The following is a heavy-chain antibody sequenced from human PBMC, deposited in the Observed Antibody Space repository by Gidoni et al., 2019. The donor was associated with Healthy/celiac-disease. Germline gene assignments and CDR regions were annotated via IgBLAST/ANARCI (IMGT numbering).Heavy chain of an antibody. CDR1: GYTFTGYY. CDR2: INPNSGGT. D-gene: IGHD6-13*01. Sequence: QVQLVQSGAEVEKPGASVKVSCKASGYTFTGYYMHWVRQAPGQGLEWMGWINPNSGGTTSAQKFQGWVTMTRDTSISTAYMELSRLRSDDTAVYYCARSIAAAGTSYYGMDVWGQGTTVTVSS. J-gene: IGHJ6*02. V-gene: IGHV1-2*04. CDR3: ARSIAAAGTSYYGMDV.